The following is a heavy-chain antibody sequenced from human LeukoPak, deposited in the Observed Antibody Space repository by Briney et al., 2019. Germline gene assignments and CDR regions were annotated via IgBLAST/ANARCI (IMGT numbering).Heavy chain of an antibody. CDR2: ISGSTSTT. D-gene: IGHD4-17*01. J-gene: IGHJ3*02. CDR1: GFTFSSYA. CDR3: ARDRTTVIPHDAFDI. Sequence: GGSLRLSCAASGFTFSSYAMSWVRQAPGKGLEWVSHISGSTSTTYYADSVKGRFTISRDNAKNSLYLQMNSLRAEDTAVYYCARDRTTVIPHDAFDIWGQGTMVTVSS. V-gene: IGHV3-48*01.